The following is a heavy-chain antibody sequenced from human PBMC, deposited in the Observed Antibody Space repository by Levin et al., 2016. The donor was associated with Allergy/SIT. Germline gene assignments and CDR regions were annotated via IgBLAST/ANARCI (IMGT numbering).Heavy chain of an antibody. Sequence: GESLKISCAASGFTFSSYWMSWVRQAPGKGLEWVANIKQDGSEKYYVDSVKGRFTISRDNAKNSLYLQMNSLRAEDTAVYYCARSPSGWLDAFDIWGQGTMVTVSS. D-gene: IGHD6-19*01. V-gene: IGHV3-7*03. CDR2: IKQDGSEK. J-gene: IGHJ3*02. CDR3: ARSPSGWLDAFDI. CDR1: GFTFSSYW.